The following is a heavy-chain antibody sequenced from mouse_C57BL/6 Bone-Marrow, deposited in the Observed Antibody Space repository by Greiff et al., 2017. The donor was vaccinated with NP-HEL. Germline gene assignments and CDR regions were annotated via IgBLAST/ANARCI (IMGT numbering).Heavy chain of an antibody. D-gene: IGHD1-1*01. V-gene: IGHV2-2*01. Sequence: VMLVESGPGLVQPSQSLSITCTVSGFSLTSYGVHWVRQSPGKGLEWLGVIWSGGSTDYNAAFISRLSISKDNSKSQVFFKMNSLQADDTAIYYCARNFGYYGSPLYFDYWGQGTTLTVSS. CDR1: GFSLTSYG. J-gene: IGHJ2*01. CDR3: ARNFGYYGSPLYFDY. CDR2: IWSGGST.